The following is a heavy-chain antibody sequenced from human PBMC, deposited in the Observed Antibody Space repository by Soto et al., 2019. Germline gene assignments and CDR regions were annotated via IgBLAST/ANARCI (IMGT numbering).Heavy chain of an antibody. V-gene: IGHV1-69*06. D-gene: IGHD2-2*01. CDR3: AKGPCSSTSCYRAGMDV. CDR1: GGTFSSYA. J-gene: IGHJ6*02. Sequence: QVQLVQSGAEVKKPGSSVKVSCKASGGTFSSYAISWVRQAPGQGLEWMGRIIPIFGTANYAQKFQGRVTITADKSTSTAYMELSSLRSEDTAVYYCAKGPCSSTSCYRAGMDVWGQGTTVTVSS. CDR2: IIPIFGTA.